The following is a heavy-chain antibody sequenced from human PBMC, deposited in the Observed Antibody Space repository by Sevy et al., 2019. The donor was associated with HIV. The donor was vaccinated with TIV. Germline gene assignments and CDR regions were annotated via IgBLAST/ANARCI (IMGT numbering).Heavy chain of an antibody. CDR1: GFTFSSYW. Sequence: GGSLRLSCAASGFTFSSYWMSWVRQAPGKGLEWVANIKQDGSEEYYVDSVKGRFTISRDNAKNSLYLQMNSLRAEDTAVYYCARPLSRTGTGVGYWGQGTLVTVSS. CDR2: IKQDGSEE. V-gene: IGHV3-7*01. J-gene: IGHJ4*02. D-gene: IGHD1-1*01. CDR3: ARPLSRTGTGVGY.